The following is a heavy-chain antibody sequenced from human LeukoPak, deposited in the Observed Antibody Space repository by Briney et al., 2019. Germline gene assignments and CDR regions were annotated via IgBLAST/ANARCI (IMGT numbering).Heavy chain of an antibody. CDR2: IKSIGSGGTA. J-gene: IGHJ4*02. Sequence: PGGSLRLSCAASGFTSNNFEMNWVRQAPGKGLEWVGRIKSIGSGGTADYSAPVKGRFTISRDDSKNTLYLQMSSLNTEDTAVYYCTIVLRGTPVEPIIDFWGQGTLVTVSS. CDR1: GFTSNNFE. CDR3: TIVLRGTPVEPIIDF. D-gene: IGHD1-14*01. V-gene: IGHV3-15*01.